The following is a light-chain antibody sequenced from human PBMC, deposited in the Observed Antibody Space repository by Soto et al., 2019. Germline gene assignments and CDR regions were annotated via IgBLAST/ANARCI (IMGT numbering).Light chain of an antibody. V-gene: IGLV2-14*01. J-gene: IGLJ1*01. CDR3: ASYTTSASYV. CDR1: SSDVGNYIF. CDR2: DIN. Sequence: QSVLTQPASVSGSPGQSITISCTGTSSDVGNYIFVSWYRQHPGKAPKLMIYDINNRPSGVSNRFSGSKSGNTASLTISGLQAEDEADYYCASYTTSASYVLGTGTKVTVL.